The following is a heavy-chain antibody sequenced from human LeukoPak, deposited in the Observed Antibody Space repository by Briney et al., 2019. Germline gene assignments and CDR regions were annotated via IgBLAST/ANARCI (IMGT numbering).Heavy chain of an antibody. J-gene: IGHJ4*02. CDR3: ARQDSSTWYLFDS. CDR1: GYSISSGYY. Sequence: PSETLSLTCTVSGYSISSGYYWGWIRQPPGKGLEWIGSIYHSGSTYYNPSLKSRVTISVDTSKNQFSLKLSSVTAADTAVYYCARQDSSTWYLFDSWGQGTLVTVSS. V-gene: IGHV4-38-2*02. CDR2: IYHSGST. D-gene: IGHD6-13*01.